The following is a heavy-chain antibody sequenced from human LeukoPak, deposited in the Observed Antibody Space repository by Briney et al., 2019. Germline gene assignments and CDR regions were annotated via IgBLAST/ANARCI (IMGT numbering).Heavy chain of an antibody. CDR3: TRVGPRYYFDY. Sequence: GGSLRLSCAASGFTFSDHYMDWVRQAPGKGLEWVGRIRKKANSYTTEYAASVKGRFTISRDDSKYSLYLQMNSLQTEDTAVYFCTRVGPRYYFDYWGQGTLVTISS. CDR1: GFTFSDHY. D-gene: IGHD3-9*01. J-gene: IGHJ4*02. CDR2: IRKKANSYTT. V-gene: IGHV3-72*01.